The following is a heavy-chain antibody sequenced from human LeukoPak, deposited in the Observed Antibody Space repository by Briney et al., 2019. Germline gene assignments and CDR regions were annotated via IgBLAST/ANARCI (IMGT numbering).Heavy chain of an antibody. CDR3: ARGIESYGDYGY. Sequence: KPSETLSLTCTVSGGSISGSYWSWIRQAPGKGLEWIAYMYNSESTNYTPSLKSRVTISIDTSKNQFSLKLSSLTAADTAIYYCARGIESYGDYGYWGQGILVTVSS. D-gene: IGHD4-17*01. J-gene: IGHJ4*02. CDR1: GGSISGSY. V-gene: IGHV4-59*01. CDR2: MYNSEST.